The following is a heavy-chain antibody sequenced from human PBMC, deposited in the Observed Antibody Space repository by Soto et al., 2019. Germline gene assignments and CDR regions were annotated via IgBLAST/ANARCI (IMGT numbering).Heavy chain of an antibody. V-gene: IGHV5-10-1*01. J-gene: IGHJ4*02. CDR1: EYSFTSYW. Sequence: XXSLKISCKGSEYSFTSYWISWVRQMPGKGLEWMGRIXPSDYXTNYSQYFQGXXTISADKXXSTDYLQWSSLKASDTAMYYCARHPAPRANADYWGQGTLVTVSS. CDR3: ARHPAPRANADY. CDR2: IXPSDYXT.